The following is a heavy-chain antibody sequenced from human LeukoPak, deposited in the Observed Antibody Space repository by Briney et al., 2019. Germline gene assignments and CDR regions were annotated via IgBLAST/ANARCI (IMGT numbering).Heavy chain of an antibody. V-gene: IGHV4-4*02. CDR1: GGSISSSNW. J-gene: IGHJ4*02. D-gene: IGHD2-15*01. CDR3: ARGSSGGSCYFDY. CDR2: IYHSGST. Sequence: SETLSLTCAVSGGSISSSNWWSWVRQPPGKGLEWIGVIYHSGSTNYNPSLKGRVTISVDKSKNQFSLKLSSVTAADTAVYYCARGSSGGSCYFDYWGQGTLVTVSS.